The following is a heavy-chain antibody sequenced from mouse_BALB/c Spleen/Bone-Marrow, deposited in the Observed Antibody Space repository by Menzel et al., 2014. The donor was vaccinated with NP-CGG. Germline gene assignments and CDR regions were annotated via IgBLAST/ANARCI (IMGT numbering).Heavy chain of an antibody. Sequence: VQLQQSGPELVKPGASVKISCKASGYTFTDYNMHWVKQSHGKSLEWIGYIYPYNGGTGYNQKFKSKATLTVDNSSSTAYMEFRSLTSEDSAVYYCARGGDRYDDWFAYWGQGTLVTASA. CDR3: ARGGDRYDDWFAY. D-gene: IGHD2-14*01. J-gene: IGHJ3*01. CDR1: GYTFTDYN. V-gene: IGHV1S29*02. CDR2: IYPYNGGT.